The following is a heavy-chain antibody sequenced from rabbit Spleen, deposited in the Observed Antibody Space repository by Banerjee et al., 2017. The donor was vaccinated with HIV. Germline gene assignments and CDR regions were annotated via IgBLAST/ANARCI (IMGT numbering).Heavy chain of an antibody. CDR2: INMVTGKS. Sequence: QSLEESGGDLVKPGASLALTCRASGFSLINKVVMCWVRQAPGKGLEWITCINMVTGKSVYASWAKGRFIMSRTSSTKVTLQMTSLTAADTATYFCAIDTVWGQGTLVTVS. J-gene: IGHJ3*01. CDR1: GFSLINKVV. V-gene: IGHV1S40*01. CDR3: AIDTV.